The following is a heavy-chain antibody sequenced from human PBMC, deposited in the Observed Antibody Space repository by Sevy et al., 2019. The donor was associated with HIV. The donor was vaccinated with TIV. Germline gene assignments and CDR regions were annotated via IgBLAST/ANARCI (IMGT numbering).Heavy chain of an antibody. V-gene: IGHV3-7*03. Sequence: GGSLRLSCAASGFTFSNYSMTWVRQAPGKGLEWVARIKQDGSEKHYVDSVKGRFTISRDNSKNSVYLQMNSLRAEDTAVYFCAREGYYDYIWGSYRYFNDYWGQGTLVTVSS. CDR3: AREGYYDYIWGSYRYFNDY. CDR2: IKQDGSEK. J-gene: IGHJ4*02. D-gene: IGHD3-16*02. CDR1: GFTFSNYS.